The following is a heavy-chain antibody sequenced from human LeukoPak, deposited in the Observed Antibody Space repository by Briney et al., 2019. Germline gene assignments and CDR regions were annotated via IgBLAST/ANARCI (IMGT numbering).Heavy chain of an antibody. Sequence: SETLSLTCAVYGGSFSGYYWSWIRQPPGKGLEWIGEINHSGSTNYNPSLKSRVTISVDTSKNQFSLKLSSVTAADTAVYYCARASGWFLRTYLGYWGQGTLVTVSS. CDR2: INHSGST. D-gene: IGHD6-19*01. J-gene: IGHJ4*02. CDR1: GGSFSGYY. V-gene: IGHV4-34*01. CDR3: ARASGWFLRTYLGY.